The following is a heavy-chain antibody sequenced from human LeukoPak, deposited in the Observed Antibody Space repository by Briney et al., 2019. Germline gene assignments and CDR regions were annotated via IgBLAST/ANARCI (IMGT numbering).Heavy chain of an antibody. D-gene: IGHD5-24*01. CDR1: GFTFSSYA. CDR3: VRSRDGYNFGAFDI. Sequence: PGGSLRLSCAASGFTFSSYAVHWVRQAPGKGLEYVSAISSNGGSTYYANSVKGRFTISRDNSKNTLYLQMGSLRAEDMAVYYCVRSRDGYNFGAFDIWGQGTMVTVSS. J-gene: IGHJ3*02. CDR2: ISSNGGST. V-gene: IGHV3-64*01.